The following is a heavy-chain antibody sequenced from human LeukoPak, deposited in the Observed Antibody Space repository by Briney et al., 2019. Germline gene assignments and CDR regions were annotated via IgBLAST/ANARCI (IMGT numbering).Heavy chain of an antibody. CDR3: AKDRYCSSTSSYGGYRFDP. V-gene: IGHV3-30*02. CDR1: GFTFSSYG. D-gene: IGHD2-2*01. Sequence: PGGSLRLSCAASGFTFSSYGMHWVRQAPGKGLEWVAFIRYDGSNKYYADSVKGRFTISRDNSKNTLYLQMNSLRAEDTAVYYCAKDRYCSSTSSYGGYRFDPWGQGTLVTVSS. CDR2: IRYDGSNK. J-gene: IGHJ5*02.